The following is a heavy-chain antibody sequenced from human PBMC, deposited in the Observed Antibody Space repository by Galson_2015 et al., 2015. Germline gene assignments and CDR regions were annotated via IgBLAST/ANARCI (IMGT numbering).Heavy chain of an antibody. CDR2: IYSSGTT. D-gene: IGHD6-19*01. CDR1: GVSITNSY. Sequence: ETLSLTCSVSGVSITNSYWSWIRQPPGKGLEWIGYIYSSGTTNYNPSLQSRVTISLDKSKNQFSLRLTSVTAADTAVYYCARNSLSWLAGAGKSGFDCWGQGTLVTVSS. V-gene: IGHV4-59*01. CDR3: ARNSLSWLAGAGKSGFDC. J-gene: IGHJ4*02.